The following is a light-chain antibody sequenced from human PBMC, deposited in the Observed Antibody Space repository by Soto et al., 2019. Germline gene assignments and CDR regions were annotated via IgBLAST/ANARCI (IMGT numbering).Light chain of an antibody. CDR3: GTWDSSLSALNYV. V-gene: IGLV1-51*01. CDR1: SSNIGNNS. CDR2: DSN. Sequence: QSVLTQPPSVSAAPGQKVTISFSGSSSNIGNNSVSWYHQLPGTAPKLLIFDSNKRPSGIPDRFSGSKSGTSATLGITGLQTGDEADYYCGTWDSSLSALNYVFGTGTKLTVL. J-gene: IGLJ1*01.